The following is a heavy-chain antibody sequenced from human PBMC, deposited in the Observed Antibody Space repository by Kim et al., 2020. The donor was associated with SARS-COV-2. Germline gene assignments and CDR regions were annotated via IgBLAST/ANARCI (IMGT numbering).Heavy chain of an antibody. CDR3: ATTKRGSGYFLSDRYFDL. V-gene: IGHV4-31*03. J-gene: IGHJ2*01. Sequence: SETLSLTCTVSGGSISSGGYYWSWIRQHPGKGLEWIGYIYYSGSTYYNPSLKSRVTISVDTSKNQFSLKLSSVTAADTAVYYCATTKRGSGYFLSDRYFDLWGRGTLVTVSS. CDR1: GGSISSGGYY. D-gene: IGHD3-22*01. CDR2: IYYSGST.